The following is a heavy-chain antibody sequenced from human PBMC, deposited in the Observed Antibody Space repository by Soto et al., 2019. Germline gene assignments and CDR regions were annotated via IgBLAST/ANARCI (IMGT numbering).Heavy chain of an antibody. Sequence: ASVKVSCKASGYTFTVSGSSWGRQAPGQGLEWMGWTSIYNGHTEYSPKFLGRVVMTTDTSADTAYLELKSLRPDDAALYYCARWDDYGASDQYHFDQWGQGTLVTVSS. V-gene: IGHV1-18*01. CDR1: GYTFTVSG. D-gene: IGHD4-17*01. J-gene: IGHJ4*02. CDR3: ARWDDYGASDQYHFDQ. CDR2: TSIYNGHT.